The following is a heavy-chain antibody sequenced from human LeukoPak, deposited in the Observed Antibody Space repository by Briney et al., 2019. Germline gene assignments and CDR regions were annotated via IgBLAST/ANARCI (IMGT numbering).Heavy chain of an antibody. CDR1: GFTFSSYS. J-gene: IGHJ4*02. CDR3: ARDYYDSSGYYHVRYFDY. V-gene: IGHV3-21*01. CDR2: ISSSSSYI. D-gene: IGHD3-22*01. Sequence: KTGGSLRLSCAASGFTFSSYSMNWVRQAPGKGLEWVSSISSSSSYIYYADSVKGRFTISRDNAKNSLYLQMDSLRAEDTAVYYCARDYYDSSGYYHVRYFDYWGQGTLVTVSS.